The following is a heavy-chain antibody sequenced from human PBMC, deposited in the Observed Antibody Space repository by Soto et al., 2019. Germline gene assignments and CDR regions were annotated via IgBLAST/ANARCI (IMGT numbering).Heavy chain of an antibody. V-gene: IGHV4-34*01. CDR1: GGPFSGYY. J-gene: IGHJ6*02. CDR3: ARIRRYCSSTSCYRGYYYYYGMDV. Sequence: SETLSLTCAVYGGPFSGYYWSWIRQPPGKGLEWIGEINHSGSTNYNPSLKSRVTISVDTSKNQFSLKLSSVTAADTAVYYCARIRRYCSSTSCYRGYYYYYGMDVWGQGTTVTVSS. CDR2: INHSGST. D-gene: IGHD2-2*02.